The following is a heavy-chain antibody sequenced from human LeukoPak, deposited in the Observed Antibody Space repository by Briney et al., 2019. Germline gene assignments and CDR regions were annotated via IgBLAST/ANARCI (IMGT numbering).Heavy chain of an antibody. CDR2: ITPISGTA. V-gene: IGHV1-69*13. D-gene: IGHD3-22*01. Sequence: SVKCSCTASGGTFSSYAICWVRHAPGQGLEWVGGITPISGTAHYAQKFQGGVTITADASTSAPYMELSSLSSEDTAEFYSARLYYVSSGYCDAFDIWGKGPLVTVSS. CDR3: ARLYYVSSGYCDAFDI. CDR1: GGTFSSYA. J-gene: IGHJ3*02.